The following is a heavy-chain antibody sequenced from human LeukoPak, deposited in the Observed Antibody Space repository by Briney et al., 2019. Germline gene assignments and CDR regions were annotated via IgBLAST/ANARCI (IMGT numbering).Heavy chain of an antibody. J-gene: IGHJ4*02. CDR3: ARGGGTYGNFDY. CDR1: GGSITSSNW. Sequence: SGTLSLTCAVSGGSITSSNWWSWVRQPPGKGLEWIGEIYHSGSTNYNPSLKSRVTISVDKSKNQFSLNLISVTAADTAVYYCARGGGTYGNFDYWGQGTLVTVSS. CDR2: IYHSGST. V-gene: IGHV4-4*02. D-gene: IGHD1/OR15-1a*01.